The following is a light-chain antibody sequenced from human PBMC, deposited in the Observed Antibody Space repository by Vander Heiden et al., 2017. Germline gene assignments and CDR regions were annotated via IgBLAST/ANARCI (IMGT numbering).Light chain of an antibody. J-gene: IGKJ5*01. CDR3: QQYGSSPS. Sequence: EIVLTQSPGTLSLSPGDRATLPCRASQSVSSSYLAWYQQKPGQAPRLHIYGASSRATGIPDRFSGSGSGTNFTLTISRLEPEDFAVYYCQQYGSSPSFGQGTRLEIK. V-gene: IGKV3-20*01. CDR1: QSVSSSY. CDR2: GAS.